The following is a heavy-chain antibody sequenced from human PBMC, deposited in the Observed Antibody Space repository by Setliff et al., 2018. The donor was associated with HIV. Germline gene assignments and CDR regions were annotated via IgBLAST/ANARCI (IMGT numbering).Heavy chain of an antibody. J-gene: IGHJ4*02. Sequence: LSLTCAVYGGSFSGYYWSWIRQPPGKGLEWIGETNHSGSTNYNPSLKSRVTISVDTSKNQFSLKLSSVTAADTAVYYCARVRTNWDYDFWSGHISSDYFDYWGQGTLVTVSS. V-gene: IGHV4-34*01. CDR3: ARVRTNWDYDFWSGHISSDYFDY. CDR2: TNHSGST. D-gene: IGHD3-3*01. CDR1: GGSFSGYY.